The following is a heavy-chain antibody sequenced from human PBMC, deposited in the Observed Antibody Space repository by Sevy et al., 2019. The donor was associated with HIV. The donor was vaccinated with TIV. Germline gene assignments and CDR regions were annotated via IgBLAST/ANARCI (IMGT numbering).Heavy chain of an antibody. CDR2: IRNKADSYTT. D-gene: IGHD6-13*01. CDR3: ATHAGIAAADRVFDY. J-gene: IGHJ4*02. CDR1: GFTFSDHY. Sequence: GGSLRLSCAASGFTFSDHYMEWVRQAPGKGLEWVGRIRNKADSYTTEYAASVKGRFTISRDDSKNSLYLRMNSLKTEDTAVYYCATHAGIAAADRVFDYWGQGTLVTVST. V-gene: IGHV3-72*01.